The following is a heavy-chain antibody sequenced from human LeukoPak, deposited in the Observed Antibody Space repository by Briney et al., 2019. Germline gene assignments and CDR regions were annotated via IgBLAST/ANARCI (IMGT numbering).Heavy chain of an antibody. V-gene: IGHV3-23*01. CDR3: AKSPIGRRVDWFDP. CDR1: GFTFSSYS. D-gene: IGHD1-26*01. J-gene: IGHJ5*02. Sequence: HPGGSLRLSCAASGFTFSSYSMNWVRQAPGKGLEWVSAISGSGGSTYYADSVKGRFTISRDNSKNTLYLQMNSLRAEDTAVYYCAKSPIGRRVDWFDPWGQGTLVTVSS. CDR2: ISGSGGST.